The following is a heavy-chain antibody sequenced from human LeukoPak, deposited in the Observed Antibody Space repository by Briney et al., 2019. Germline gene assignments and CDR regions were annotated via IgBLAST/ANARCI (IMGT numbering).Heavy chain of an antibody. CDR3: ARTVIAARQDWFDP. Sequence: GESLKISCKGSGYSFTSYWIGWVRQMPAKGLERMGIIYPGDSDTRYSPSFQGQVTVSADKSISTAYLQWSSLKASDTAMYYCARTVIAARQDWFDPWGQGTLVTVSS. J-gene: IGHJ5*02. CDR2: IYPGDSDT. CDR1: GYSFTSYW. V-gene: IGHV5-51*01. D-gene: IGHD6-6*01.